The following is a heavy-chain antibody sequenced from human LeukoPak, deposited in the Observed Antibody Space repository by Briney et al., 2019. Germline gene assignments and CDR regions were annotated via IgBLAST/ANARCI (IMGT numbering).Heavy chain of an antibody. V-gene: IGHV4-59*01. CDR2: IYYSGST. J-gene: IGHJ5*02. Sequence: KPSETLSLTCTVSVGSISSYYWSCIRQPPRKGLEWIGYIYYSGSTDYNPSLKSRVTISVDTSKNQFSLKLSSVTAADTAVYYCARGPDWFDPWGQGTLVTVSS. CDR3: ARGPDWFDP. CDR1: VGSISSYY.